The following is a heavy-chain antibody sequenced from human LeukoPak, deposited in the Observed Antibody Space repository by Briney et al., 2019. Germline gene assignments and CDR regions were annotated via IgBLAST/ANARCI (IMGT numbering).Heavy chain of an antibody. V-gene: IGHV3-23*01. CDR3: AKDTDYYDSSGNDY. J-gene: IGHJ4*02. Sequence: GGSLRLSCAAPGFTFSSYAMSWVRQAPGKGLEWVSAISGSGGSTYYADSVKGRFTISRDNSKNTLYLQMNSLRAGDTAVYYCAKDTDYYDSSGNDYWGQGTLVTVSS. CDR1: GFTFSSYA. D-gene: IGHD3-22*01. CDR2: ISGSGGST.